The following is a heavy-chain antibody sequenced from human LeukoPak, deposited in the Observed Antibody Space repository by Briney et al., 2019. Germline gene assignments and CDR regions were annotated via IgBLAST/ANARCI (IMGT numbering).Heavy chain of an antibody. V-gene: IGHV3-23*01. CDR2: TSEGGSST. CDR3: AKTSGGNY. J-gene: IGHJ4*02. CDR1: GFTFSSYA. Sequence: GGSLRLSCVASGFTFSSYAMSWVRQAPGKGLEWVSATSEGGSSTYYADSVKGRFTISRDNSKNTLYLQMNSLRAEDTAVYFCAKTSGGNYCGQGTLVTVSS. D-gene: IGHD2-15*01.